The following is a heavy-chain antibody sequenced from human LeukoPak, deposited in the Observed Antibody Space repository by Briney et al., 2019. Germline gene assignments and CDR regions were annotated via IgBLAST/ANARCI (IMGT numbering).Heavy chain of an antibody. CDR2: IYSGGST. D-gene: IGHD1-26*01. CDR3: ARIATTYSGSYLFDY. J-gene: IGHJ4*02. CDR1: GFTVSSNY. V-gene: IGHV3-66*01. Sequence: GGSLRLSCAASGFTVSSNYMSWVRQAPGKGLEWVSVIYSGGSTYYADSVKGRFTISRDNSKNTLYLQMNSLRAEDTAVYYCARIATTYSGSYLFDYWGQGTLVTVSS.